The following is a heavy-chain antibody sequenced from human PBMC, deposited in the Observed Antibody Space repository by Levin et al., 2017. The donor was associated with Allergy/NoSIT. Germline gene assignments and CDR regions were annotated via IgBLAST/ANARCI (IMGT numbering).Heavy chain of an antibody. J-gene: IGHJ4*02. CDR3: AREGDYSNSFYY. CDR1: GGSFSGYY. Sequence: SETLSLTCAVYGGSFSGYYWSWIRQPPGKGLEWIGEINHSGSTNYNPSLKSRVTISVDTSKNQFSLKLSSVTAADTAVYYCAREGDYSNSFYYWGQGTLVTVSS. CDR2: INHSGST. D-gene: IGHD4-11*01. V-gene: IGHV4-34*01.